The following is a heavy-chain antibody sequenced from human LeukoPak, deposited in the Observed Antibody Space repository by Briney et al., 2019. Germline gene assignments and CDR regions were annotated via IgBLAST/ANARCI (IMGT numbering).Heavy chain of an antibody. CDR3: ARFGGFDY. CDR2: ISGSGASK. Sequence: GGSLRLSCAASGFTFSSYGMSWVRQAPGKGLEWVSGISGSGASKVYADSVRGRFTISRDNSKNTLYLQMNSLGAADTAVYYCARFGGFDYWGQGTLVTVSS. CDR1: GFTFSSYG. J-gene: IGHJ4*02. D-gene: IGHD3-10*01. V-gene: IGHV3-23*01.